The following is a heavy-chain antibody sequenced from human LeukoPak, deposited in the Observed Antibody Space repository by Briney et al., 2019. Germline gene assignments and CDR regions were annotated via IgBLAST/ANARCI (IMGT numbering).Heavy chain of an antibody. J-gene: IGHJ4*02. D-gene: IGHD3-10*01. Sequence: GGSLRLSCAASGFTVSSNYMSWVRQAPGKGLEWVSVIYSGGSTYYADTVKGRFTISRDNAKNTLYLQMNSLRAEDTAVYYCAREYGSGTGDYWGQGTLVTVSS. V-gene: IGHV3-53*01. CDR2: IYSGGST. CDR1: GFTVSSNY. CDR3: AREYGSGTGDY.